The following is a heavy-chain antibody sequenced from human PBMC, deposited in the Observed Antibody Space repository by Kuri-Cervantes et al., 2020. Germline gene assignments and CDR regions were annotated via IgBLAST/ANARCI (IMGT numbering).Heavy chain of an antibody. D-gene: IGHD5/OR15-5a*01. CDR3: AREVSILDSRFFDY. CDR2: MNPNSGNT. Sequence: ASVKVSCKASGYTFTSYDINWVRQATGQGLEWMGWMNPNSGNTGYAQKFQGRVTMTRNTSISTAYMELSSLRSEDTAVYYCAREVSILDSRFFDYWGQGTLVTVSS. V-gene: IGHV1-8*01. J-gene: IGHJ4*02. CDR1: GYTFTSYD.